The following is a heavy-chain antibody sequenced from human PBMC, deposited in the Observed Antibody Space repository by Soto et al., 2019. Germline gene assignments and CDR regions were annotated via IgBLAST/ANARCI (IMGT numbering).Heavy chain of an antibody. CDR2: ISAYNGNT. CDR1: GYTFTSYG. Sequence: ASVKPSSKDSGYTFTSYGISWVRQAPGQGLEWMGWISAYNGNTNYAQKLQGRVTMTTDTSTSTAYMELRSLRSDDTAVYYCARVDYYYYGMDVWGQGTTVTVSS. CDR3: ARVDYYYYGMDV. J-gene: IGHJ6*01. V-gene: IGHV1-18*01.